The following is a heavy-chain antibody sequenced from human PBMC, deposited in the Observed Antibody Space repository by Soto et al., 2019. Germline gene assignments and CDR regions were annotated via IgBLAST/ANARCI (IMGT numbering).Heavy chain of an antibody. V-gene: IGHV1-69*12. D-gene: IGHD2-15*01. CDR2: LIPIFGTA. Sequence: QVQLVQSGAEVKKPGSSVKVSCKASGGTFSSYAISWVRQAPGQGLEWMGGLIPIFGTANYAPQFQGRVTITADESTSTAYMELSRLRSEDTTVDYCARESRYCSGGSCYFLPGIDYWGQGTLVTVSS. J-gene: IGHJ4*02. CDR3: ARESRYCSGGSCYFLPGIDY. CDR1: GGTFSSYA.